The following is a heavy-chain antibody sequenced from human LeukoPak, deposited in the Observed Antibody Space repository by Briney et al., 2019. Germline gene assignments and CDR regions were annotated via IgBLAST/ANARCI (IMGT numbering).Heavy chain of an antibody. V-gene: IGHV3-23*01. CDR1: GFTFSSYA. J-gene: IGHJ3*02. CDR3: AKDVVVVAAISAFDI. CDR2: ISRSGGST. Sequence: GGSLRLSCAASGFTFSSYAMSWVRQAPGKGLEWVSGISRSGGSTYYADSVKGRFTISRDNSKNTLYLQMNSLRAEDTAVYYCAKDVVVVAAISAFDIWGQGTMVTVSS. D-gene: IGHD2-15*01.